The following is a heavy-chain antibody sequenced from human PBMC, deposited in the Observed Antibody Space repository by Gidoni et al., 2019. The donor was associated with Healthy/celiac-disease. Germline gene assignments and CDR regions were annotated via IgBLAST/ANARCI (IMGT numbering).Heavy chain of an antibody. Sequence: EVQLVESGGGFVQPGGSLRLSCAASGFTFSSYSMNWVRQAPGKGLEWVSYISSSSSTIYYADSVKGRFTISRDNAKNSLYLQMNSLRAEDTAVYYCARDQVGATENFDYWGQGTLVTVSS. CDR3: ARDQVGATENFDY. CDR2: ISSSSSTI. J-gene: IGHJ4*02. CDR1: GFTFSSYS. D-gene: IGHD1-26*01. V-gene: IGHV3-48*01.